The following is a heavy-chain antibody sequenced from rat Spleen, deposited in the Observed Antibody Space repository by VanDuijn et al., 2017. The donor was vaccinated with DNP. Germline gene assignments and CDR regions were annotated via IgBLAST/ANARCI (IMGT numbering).Heavy chain of an antibody. CDR2: ISTVGDNA. CDR1: GFTFSSFP. Sequence: EVQLVESGGGSVQPGRSMKLSCAASGFTFSSFPMAWVRQAPTKGLEWVASISTVGDNAYYRDSVKGRFTISRDNAKSTLYLQMDSLRSEDTATYFCARHGRVTTVATYWYFDFWGPGTMVTVSS. V-gene: IGHV5-25*01. D-gene: IGHD1-3*01. CDR3: ARHGRVTTVATYWYFDF. J-gene: IGHJ1*01.